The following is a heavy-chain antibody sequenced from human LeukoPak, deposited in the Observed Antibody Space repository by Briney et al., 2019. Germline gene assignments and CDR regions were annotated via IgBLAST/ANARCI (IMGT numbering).Heavy chain of an antibody. CDR2: IYYSGST. CDR1: GGSISSYY. D-gene: IGHD5-12*01. V-gene: IGHV4-59*01. CDR3: AGDRDVDRAAFDI. Sequence: PSETLSLTCTVSGGSISSYYWSWIRQPPGKGLEWIGYIYYSGSTNYNPSLKSRVTISVDTSKNQFSLKLSSVSAADTAVYYCAGDRDVDRAAFDIWGQGTMVTVSS. J-gene: IGHJ3*02.